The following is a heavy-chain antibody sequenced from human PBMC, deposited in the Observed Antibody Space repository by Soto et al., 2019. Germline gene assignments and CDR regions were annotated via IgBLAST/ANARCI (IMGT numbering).Heavy chain of an antibody. D-gene: IGHD2-15*01. J-gene: IGHJ2*01. CDR2: IIPILGIA. Sequence: QVQLVQSGAEVKKPGSSVKVSCKASGGTFSSYTISWVRQAPGQGLEWMGRIIPILGIANYAQKFQGRVTITADKSTSTASMERSSLRSEDTAVYYCATLGYCSGGSCYSRYWYFDLWGRGTLVTVSS. CDR3: ATLGYCSGGSCYSRYWYFDL. V-gene: IGHV1-69*02. CDR1: GGTFSSYT.